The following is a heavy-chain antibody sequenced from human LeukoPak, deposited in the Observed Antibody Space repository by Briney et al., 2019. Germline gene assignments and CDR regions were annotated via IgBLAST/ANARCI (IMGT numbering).Heavy chain of an antibody. V-gene: IGHV1-2*06. Sequence: ASVKVPCKASGYTFTGYYMHWVRQAPGQGLEWMGRINPNSGGTNYAQKFQGRVTMTRDTSISTAYMELSRLRSDDTAVYYCARDRVRGNNWFDPWGQGTLVTVSS. D-gene: IGHD3-10*01. CDR3: ARDRVRGNNWFDP. CDR2: INPNSGGT. J-gene: IGHJ5*02. CDR1: GYTFTGYY.